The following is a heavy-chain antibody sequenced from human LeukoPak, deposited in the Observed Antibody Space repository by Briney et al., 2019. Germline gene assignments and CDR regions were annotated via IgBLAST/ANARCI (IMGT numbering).Heavy chain of an antibody. J-gene: IGHJ4*02. V-gene: IGHV4-34*01. CDR2: INHSGST. D-gene: IGHD3-22*01. CDR3: ASNLLYDSSGYYYGYFDY. CDR1: GGSFSGYY. Sequence: SETLSLTCAVYGGSFSGYYWSWIRQPPGKGLEWIGEINHSGSTNYNPSLKSRVTISVDTSKTQFSLKLSSVTAADTAVYYCASNLLYDSSGYYYGYFDYWGQGTLVTVSS.